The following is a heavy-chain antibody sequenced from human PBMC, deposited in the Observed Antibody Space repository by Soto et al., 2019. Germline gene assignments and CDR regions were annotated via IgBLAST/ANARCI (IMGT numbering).Heavy chain of an antibody. D-gene: IGHD2-2*01. V-gene: IGHV5-10-1*01. J-gene: IGHJ4*02. CDR2: IDPSDSYT. CDR1: GYSFTSYW. Sequence: GESLKISCKGSGYSFTSYWITWVRQMPGKGLEWMGRIDPSDSYTNHSPSFQGHVTISVDKSITTAYLQWSSLKASDTAMYYCARDPYCSSTICYGEDYWGQGTLVTVSS. CDR3: ARDPYCSSTICYGEDY.